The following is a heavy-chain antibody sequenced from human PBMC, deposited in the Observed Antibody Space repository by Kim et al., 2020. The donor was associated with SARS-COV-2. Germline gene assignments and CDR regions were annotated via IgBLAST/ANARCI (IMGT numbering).Heavy chain of an antibody. V-gene: IGHV3-74*01. Sequence: PSYVKGRFTGSRDNAKNTLYLQMNSLRTGDTAMYFCTRVQSGLAGAFDIWGQGTMVTVSS. D-gene: IGHD1-26*01. J-gene: IGHJ3*02. CDR3: TRVQSGLAGAFDI.